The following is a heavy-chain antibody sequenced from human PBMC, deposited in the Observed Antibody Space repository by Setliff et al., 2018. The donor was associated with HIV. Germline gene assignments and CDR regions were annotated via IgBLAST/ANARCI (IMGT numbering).Heavy chain of an antibody. D-gene: IGHD6-13*01. CDR1: GGTFSSHG. CDR3: ARATGAADL. CDR2: ISPYNGHT. Sequence: ASVKVSCKSSGGTFSSHGISWVRQAPGQGLEWLGWISPYNGHTNFAQRFQGRVTMTRDTSTTTAYMELRSLRSDDTAVYYCARATGAADLWGQGTKVTVSS. V-gene: IGHV1-18*01. J-gene: IGHJ5*02.